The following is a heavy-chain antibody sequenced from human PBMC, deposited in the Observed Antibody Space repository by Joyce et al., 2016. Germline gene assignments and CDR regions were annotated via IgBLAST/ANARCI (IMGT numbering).Heavy chain of an antibody. J-gene: IGHJ4*02. Sequence: QVQLVQSGAEVKKPGSSVTVSCEASGGTFSTHGISWVRQAPGQGLEWMGGIIPIFGTANYAQKFQGRVTITADESTSTAYLELSRLRSEDTAVYYCARGIGGYSFVDYWGQGTLVSVSS. CDR3: ARGIGGYSFVDY. D-gene: IGHD5-12*01. V-gene: IGHV1-69*01. CDR1: GGTFSTHG. CDR2: IIPIFGTA.